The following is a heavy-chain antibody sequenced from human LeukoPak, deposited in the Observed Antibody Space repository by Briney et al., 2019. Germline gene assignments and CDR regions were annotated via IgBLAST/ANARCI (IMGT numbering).Heavy chain of an antibody. CDR3: ARDLGAAGWTSSGWFRTPDY. D-gene: IGHD6-19*01. CDR2: ISNYNGYT. CDR1: GYPFTNYG. Sequence: ASVKVSCKAPGYPFTNYGISWVRQVPGQGLEWMGWISNYNGYTKYADKFQGRVTMTTDTSTTTAHMELRSLRSGDTAVYYCARDLGAAGWTSSGWFRTPDYWGQGTLVTVSS. V-gene: IGHV1-18*01. J-gene: IGHJ4*02.